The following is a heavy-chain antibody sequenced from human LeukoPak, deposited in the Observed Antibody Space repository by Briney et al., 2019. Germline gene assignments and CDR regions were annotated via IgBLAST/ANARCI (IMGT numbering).Heavy chain of an antibody. CDR3: VKADYGDYVSPFDY. D-gene: IGHD4-17*01. J-gene: IGHJ4*02. CDR1: GFTFSSYA. CDR2: ISGSGGST. V-gene: IGHV3-23*01. Sequence: GGSLRLSCAASGFTFSSYAMSWVRQAPGKGLEWVSAISGSGGSTYYADSVKGRFTISRDNSKNTLYLQMSSLRAEDTAVYYCVKADYGDYVSPFDYWGQGTLVTVSS.